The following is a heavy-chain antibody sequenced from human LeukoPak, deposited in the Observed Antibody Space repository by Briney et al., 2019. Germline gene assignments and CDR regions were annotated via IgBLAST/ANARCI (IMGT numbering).Heavy chain of an antibody. J-gene: IGHJ3*02. CDR3: ATAANTYNWNYGRAFDI. CDR2: FDPEDGET. V-gene: IGHV1-24*01. Sequence: ASVKVSCKVSGYTLTELSMHWVRQAPGKGLEWMGGFDPEDGETIYAQKFQGRVTMTEDTSTDTAYMELSSLRSEDTAVYYCATAANTYNWNYGRAFDIWGQGTMVTVSS. D-gene: IGHD1-7*01. CDR1: GYTLTELS.